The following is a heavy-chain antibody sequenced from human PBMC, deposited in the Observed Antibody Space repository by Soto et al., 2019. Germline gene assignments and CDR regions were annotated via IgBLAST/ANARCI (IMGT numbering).Heavy chain of an antibody. CDR2: IYWDDDK. V-gene: IGHV2-5*02. J-gene: IGHJ6*02. CDR3: IQSRWGGDCLQSYASHYYYGLDV. D-gene: IGHD2-21*02. Sequence: QITLKESGPTLVKPTQTLTLTCTFSGFSLSTSGVGVGWIRQPPGKALEWLALIYWDDDKRYSSSLRSRLTISKDTSKNQVVLTMTNMDPADTATYYCIQSRWGGDCLQSYASHYYYGLDVWGQGTTVAVSS. CDR1: GFSLSTSGVG.